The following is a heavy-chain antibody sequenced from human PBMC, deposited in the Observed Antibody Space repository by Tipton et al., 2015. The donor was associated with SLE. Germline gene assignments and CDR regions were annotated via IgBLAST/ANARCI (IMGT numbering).Heavy chain of an antibody. J-gene: IGHJ3*02. V-gene: IGHV3-23*01. CDR1: GFSFSSYA. Sequence: SLRLSCAASGFSFSSYAMSWVRQAPGKGLEWVSVISGSGDSTYSADSVKGRFTISRDNSKNTLYLQMNSLGAEDTAVYYCAKDLGWEPDAFDIWGQGTMVTVSS. CDR3: AKDLGWEPDAFDI. CDR2: ISGSGDST. D-gene: IGHD1-26*01.